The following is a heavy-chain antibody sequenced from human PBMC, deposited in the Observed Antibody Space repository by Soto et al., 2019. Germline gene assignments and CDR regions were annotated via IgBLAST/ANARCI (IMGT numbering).Heavy chain of an antibody. Sequence: EVQLLESGGDLVQSGGSLRLSCVASGFTFSNHAMSWVRQAPGKGLEWVSTTGTSGRTRYYADSVKGRFTISRDNSRNTLFLQMNSPRVEDTAVYFCAKSPLRGLDQEGHWGQGTLVTVSS. CDR1: GFTFSNHA. J-gene: IGHJ4*02. D-gene: IGHD6-19*01. CDR2: TGTSGRTR. CDR3: AKSPLRGLDQEGH. V-gene: IGHV3-23*01.